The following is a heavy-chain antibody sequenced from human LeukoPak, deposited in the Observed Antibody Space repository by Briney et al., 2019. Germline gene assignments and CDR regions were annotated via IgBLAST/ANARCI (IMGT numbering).Heavy chain of an antibody. D-gene: IGHD1-26*01. CDR1: GGSISSYY. CDR3: ARVIGGGAPRGGPRDYGYFDL. CDR2: IYYSGST. Sequence: SETLSLTCTVSGGSISSYYWSWIRQPPGKGLEWIGYIYYSGSTNYNPSLKSRVTISVDTSKNQFSLKLSSVTAADTAVYYCARVIGGGAPRGGPRDYGYFDLWGRGTLVTVS. J-gene: IGHJ2*01. V-gene: IGHV4-59*01.